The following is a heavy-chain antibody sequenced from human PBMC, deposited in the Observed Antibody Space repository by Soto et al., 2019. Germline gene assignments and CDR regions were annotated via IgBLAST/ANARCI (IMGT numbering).Heavy chain of an antibody. CDR1: GFPFSNRA. CDR2: ISATGGST. V-gene: IGHV3-23*01. J-gene: IGHJ4*02. D-gene: IGHD1-7*01. Sequence: EVQLLESGGDFVQPGRSLRLSCAASGFPFSNRAMSWVRQAPGKGLEWLSAISATGGSTYYADSVRGRFSISRDNSKNTVFLQMDSLTAEDTAVYFCAKNYNWNFVVEYWGRGTLVTVS. CDR3: AKNYNWNFVVEY.